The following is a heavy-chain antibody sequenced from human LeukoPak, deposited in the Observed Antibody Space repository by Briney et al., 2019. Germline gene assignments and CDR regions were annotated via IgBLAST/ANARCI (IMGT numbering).Heavy chain of an antibody. Sequence: ASVKVSCKASGYTFTGYYMHWVRQAPGQGLEWMGWINPNSGGTNYAQKFQGRVTMTRDTSISTAHMELSRLRSDDTAVYYCAREYCSSTSCYLYYYYGMDAWGQGTTVTVSS. CDR1: GYTFTGYY. CDR3: AREYCSSTSCYLYYYYGMDA. J-gene: IGHJ6*02. V-gene: IGHV1-2*02. CDR2: INPNSGGT. D-gene: IGHD2-2*01.